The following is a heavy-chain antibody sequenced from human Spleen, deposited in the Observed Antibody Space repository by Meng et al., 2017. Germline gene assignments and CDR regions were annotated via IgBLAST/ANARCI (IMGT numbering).Heavy chain of an antibody. CDR2: INWNGAST. J-gene: IGHJ5*02. CDR3: ARDFDH. Sequence: GGSLRLSCTASGFTFDDDDMSWVRQAPGKGLEWVSGINWNGASTGYADSVKGRFTISRDNAKNSLYLQMYNLRAEDTALYYCARDFDHWGQGTLVTVSS. CDR1: GFTFDDDD. V-gene: IGHV3-20*04.